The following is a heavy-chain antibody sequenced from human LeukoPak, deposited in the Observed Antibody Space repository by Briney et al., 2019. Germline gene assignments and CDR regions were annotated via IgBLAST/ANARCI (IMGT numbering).Heavy chain of an antibody. V-gene: IGHV1-69*13. D-gene: IGHD2-2*01. J-gene: IGHJ4*02. CDR1: GGTFISYA. CDR2: IIPIFGTA. CDR3: ATQVPATAFDY. Sequence: SVKVSCKASGGTFISYAISWVRQAPGQGLEWMGGIIPIFGTANYAQKFQGRVTITADESTSTAYMELSSLRSEDTAVYYCATQVPATAFDYWGQGTLVTVSS.